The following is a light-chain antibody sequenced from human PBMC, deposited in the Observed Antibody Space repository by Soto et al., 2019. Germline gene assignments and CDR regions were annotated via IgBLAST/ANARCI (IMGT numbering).Light chain of an antibody. Sequence: DIQMTQSPSTLSASVGDRVTITCRASQSISSWLAWYQQKPGKAPKLLIYDASGLESGVPSRFSGSGSGTEFTLTISSLQPDDFATYYCQQYNSYSMYHFGQGTKGDIK. CDR2: DAS. CDR3: QQYNSYSMYH. V-gene: IGKV1-5*01. CDR1: QSISSW. J-gene: IGKJ2*01.